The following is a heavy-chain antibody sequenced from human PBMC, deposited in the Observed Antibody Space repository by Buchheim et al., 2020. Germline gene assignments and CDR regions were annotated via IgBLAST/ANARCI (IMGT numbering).Heavy chain of an antibody. Sequence: QVQLQQWGAGLLKPSETLSLTCAVYGGSFSGYYWSWIRQPPGKGLEWIGEINHSGSTNYNTSLKSRVTIAVDTSKNQFSLKLSSVTAADTAVYYCAREPARGGISRYCTNGVCYTNYFDYWGQGTL. CDR2: INHSGST. D-gene: IGHD2-8*01. J-gene: IGHJ4*02. V-gene: IGHV4-34*01. CDR3: AREPARGGISRYCTNGVCYTNYFDY. CDR1: GGSFSGYY.